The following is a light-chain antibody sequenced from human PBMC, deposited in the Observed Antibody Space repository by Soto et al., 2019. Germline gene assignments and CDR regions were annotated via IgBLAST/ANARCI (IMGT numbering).Light chain of an antibody. CDR1: QSISSW. CDR3: HQDNSYSQGA. Sequence: DIQMTQSPSTLSASVGDRVTITCRASQSISSWLAWYQQKPGKAPKLLTYKASSLESGVPSRFSGSGSGTEFTLTISSLQPADFATYYCHQDNSYSQGAFGQGTKVEIK. J-gene: IGKJ1*01. V-gene: IGKV1-5*03. CDR2: KAS.